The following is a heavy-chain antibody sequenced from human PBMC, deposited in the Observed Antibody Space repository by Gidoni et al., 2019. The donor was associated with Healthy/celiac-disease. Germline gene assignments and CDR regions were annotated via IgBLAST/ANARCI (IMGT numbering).Heavy chain of an antibody. CDR2: IYSGGST. V-gene: IGHV3-53*04. J-gene: IGHJ6*02. CDR3: ARGSLMDV. CDR1: GFTVSSNY. Sequence: ELQLVESGAGLVQPGRSLRLSCSAAGFTVSSNYMGWVRQAPGTGLEWVSVIYSGGSTYYADSVKGRFTISRHNSKNTLYLQMNSLRAEDTAVYYCARGSLMDVWGQGTTVTVSS.